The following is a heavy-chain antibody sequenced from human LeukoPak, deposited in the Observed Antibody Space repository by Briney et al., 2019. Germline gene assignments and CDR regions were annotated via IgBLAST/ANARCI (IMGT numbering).Heavy chain of an antibody. CDR1: GFTFSSYG. Sequence: GRSLRLSCAASGFTFSSYGMHWVRQAPGKGPEWVAVISYDGSNKYYADSVKGRFTISRDNSKNTLYLQMNSLRAEDTAVYYCAKDMCSSTSCYRAFDYWGQGTLVTVSS. J-gene: IGHJ4*02. D-gene: IGHD2-2*01. V-gene: IGHV3-30*18. CDR3: AKDMCSSTSCYRAFDY. CDR2: ISYDGSNK.